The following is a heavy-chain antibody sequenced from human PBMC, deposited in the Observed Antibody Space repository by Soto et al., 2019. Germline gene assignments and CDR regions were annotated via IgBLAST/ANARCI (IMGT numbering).Heavy chain of an antibody. Sequence: QVQLVQSGAEVRKPGASVKVSCKAAGYTFTNQYIHWVRQAPGQGLEWMGIINPTGGSTTYAQKFQGRISMTGDTSTSTVYMDLGSLRSEDTAVYYCAREGSYYFDNRLDYWGQGTLVTVSS. CDR1: GYTFTNQY. D-gene: IGHD3-22*01. V-gene: IGHV1-46*01. J-gene: IGHJ4*02. CDR3: AREGSYYFDNRLDY. CDR2: INPTGGST.